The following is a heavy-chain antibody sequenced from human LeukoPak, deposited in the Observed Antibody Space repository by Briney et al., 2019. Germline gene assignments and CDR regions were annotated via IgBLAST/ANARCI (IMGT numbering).Heavy chain of an antibody. CDR1: GGTFSSYA. CDR2: IIPIFGTA. V-gene: IGHV1-69*05. J-gene: IGHJ4*02. D-gene: IGHD3-22*01. CDR3: ARVPRTTYYYDSSSEY. Sequence: ASVKVSCKASGGTFSSYAISWVRQAPGQGLEWMGRIIPIFGTANYAQKFQGRVTITTDESTSTAYMELSSLRSEDTAVYYCARVPRTTYYYDSSSEYWGQGTLDTVSS.